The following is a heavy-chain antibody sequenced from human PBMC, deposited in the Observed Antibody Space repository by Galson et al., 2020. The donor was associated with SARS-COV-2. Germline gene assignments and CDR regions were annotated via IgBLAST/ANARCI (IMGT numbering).Heavy chain of an antibody. V-gene: IGHV3-30-3*02. J-gene: IGHJ4*02. CDR2: MSFDGINQ. CDR1: GFTFRSYA. D-gene: IGHD1-1*01. CDR3: AKSLIGLPGTAAFDY. Sequence: GESLKISCAASGFTFRSYAMNWVRQALGKGLEWVAGMSFDGINQYYADSVKGRFTISRDNSKNTLYLQMNSLRPDDTAVYYCAKSLIGLPGTAAFDYWGQGTLVTVSS.